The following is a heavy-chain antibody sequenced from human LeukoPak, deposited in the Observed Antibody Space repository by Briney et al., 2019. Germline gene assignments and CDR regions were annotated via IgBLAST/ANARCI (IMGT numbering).Heavy chain of an antibody. V-gene: IGHV3-43*01. CDR3: AKDLSRWVGIDY. CDR2: INWDGSST. CDR1: GFTFSSYS. D-gene: IGHD1-26*01. Sequence: GGSLRLSCAASGFTFSSYSMYWVRQAPGKGLEWVSLINWDGSSTYYADSVKGRFTISRVNSKNSLYLQMNTLKTEDTALYYCAKDLSRWVGIDYWGQGTLVTVSS. J-gene: IGHJ4*02.